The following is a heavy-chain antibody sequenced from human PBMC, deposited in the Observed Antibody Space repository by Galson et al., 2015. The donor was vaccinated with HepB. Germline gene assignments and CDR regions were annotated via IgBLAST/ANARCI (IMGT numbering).Heavy chain of an antibody. V-gene: IGHV4-34*01. CDR1: GGSFSGYY. CDR3: ARVMLTRDAESTYYYYYYMDV. J-gene: IGHJ6*03. CDR2: INHSGST. D-gene: IGHD3-9*01. Sequence: ETLSLTCAVYGGSFSGYYWSWIRQPPGKGLEWIGEINHSGSTNYNPSLKSRVTISVDTSKNQFSLKLSSVTAADTAVYYCARVMLTRDAESTYYYYYYMDVWGKGTTVTVSS.